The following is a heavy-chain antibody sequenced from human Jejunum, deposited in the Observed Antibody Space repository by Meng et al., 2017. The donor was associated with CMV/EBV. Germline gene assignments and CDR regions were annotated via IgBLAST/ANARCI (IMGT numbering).Heavy chain of an antibody. CDR2: ISHDGDIK. D-gene: IGHD6-13*01. V-gene: IGHV3-30*04. J-gene: IGHJ2*01. Sequence: GFIFTSYAMNWVRQAPGRGLEWVALISHDGDIKYYTDSVKGRFTISRDNSKDTLYLHMNSLRPDDTAIYYCAKDRSSGSRWYWHFDLWGRGTLVTVSS. CDR1: GFIFTSYA. CDR3: AKDRSSGSRWYWHFDL.